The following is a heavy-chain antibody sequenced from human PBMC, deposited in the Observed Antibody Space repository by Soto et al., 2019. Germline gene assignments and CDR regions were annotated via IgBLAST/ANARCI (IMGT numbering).Heavy chain of an antibody. CDR3: ARDRPTPGGYYGMDV. CDR2: IGTAGDT. D-gene: IGHD6-6*01. Sequence: VGSLRLSCAASGFTFSSYDMHWVRQATGKGLEWVSAIGTAGDTYYPGSVKGRFTISRENAKNSLYLQMNSLRAGDTAVYYCARDRPTPGGYYGMDVWGQGTTVTVSS. V-gene: IGHV3-13*01. CDR1: GFTFSSYD. J-gene: IGHJ6*02.